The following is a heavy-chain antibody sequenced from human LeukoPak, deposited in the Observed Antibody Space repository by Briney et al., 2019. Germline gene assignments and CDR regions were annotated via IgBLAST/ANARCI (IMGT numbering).Heavy chain of an antibody. CDR3: ARGGDYGDSRIDY. J-gene: IGHJ4*02. V-gene: IGHV4-30-2*01. CDR1: GGSISSGGYS. CDR2: IYHSGST. Sequence: PSQTLSLTCAVSGGSISSGGYSWSWIRQPPGKGLEWIGYIYHSGSTYYNPSLKSRVTISVDRSKNQFSLKLRSVTAADTAVYYCARGGDYGDSRIDYWGQGTLVTVSS. D-gene: IGHD4-17*01.